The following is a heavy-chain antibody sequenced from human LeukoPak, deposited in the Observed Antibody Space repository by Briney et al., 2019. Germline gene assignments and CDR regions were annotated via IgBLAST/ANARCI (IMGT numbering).Heavy chain of an antibody. J-gene: IGHJ4*02. V-gene: IGHV3-23*01. Sequence: GGSLRLSCAASWFTFSSYAMSWVRQAPGKGLEWVSAISGSGGSTYYADSVKGRFTISRDNSKNTLYLQLNSLRAEDTAVYYCAKAKGYDSSGYPYYFDYWGQGTLVTVSS. D-gene: IGHD3-22*01. CDR2: ISGSGGST. CDR3: AKAKGYDSSGYPYYFDY. CDR1: WFTFSSYA.